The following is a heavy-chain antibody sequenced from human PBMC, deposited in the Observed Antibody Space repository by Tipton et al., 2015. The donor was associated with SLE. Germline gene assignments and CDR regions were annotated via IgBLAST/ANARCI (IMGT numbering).Heavy chain of an antibody. V-gene: IGHV3-9*01. D-gene: IGHD5-12*01. J-gene: IGHJ4*02. CDR2: ITWNGGTM. CDR3: AKGIGNSGYLFDY. Sequence: SLRLSCAASGFTFTSYVINWVRQAPGKGLEWVSVITWNGGTMFYADSVKGRFTISRDNAKNSLYLQINSLRPEDTALYYCAKGIGNSGYLFDYWGQGALVTVSS. CDR1: GFTFTSYV.